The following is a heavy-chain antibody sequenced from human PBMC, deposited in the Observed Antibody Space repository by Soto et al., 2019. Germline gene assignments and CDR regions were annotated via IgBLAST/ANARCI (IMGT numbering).Heavy chain of an antibody. D-gene: IGHD3-22*01. V-gene: IGHV4-4*02. Sequence: SETLSLTCDVSGVSIDSSYWWGWVRQPPGRDLEWLGDMSHGGSTNYNPSLKSRVTILLDKSKNQFSLSLSFVTAADTAVYYCARGFYDSEGYSNPFDNWGQGTLVTVSS. CDR1: GVSIDSSYW. J-gene: IGHJ4*02. CDR3: ARGFYDSEGYSNPFDN. CDR2: MSHGGST.